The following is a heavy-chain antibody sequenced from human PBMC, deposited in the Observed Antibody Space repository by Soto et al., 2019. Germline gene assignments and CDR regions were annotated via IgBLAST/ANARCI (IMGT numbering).Heavy chain of an antibody. CDR3: ARVGYGEKQGLLDY. CDR1: GGSFSGYY. Sequence: QVQLQQWGAGLLKPSETLSLTCAVYGGSFSGYYWSWIRQPPGKGLEWIGEINHSGSTNYNPSLKSRVTISVDTSKNQFSLKLSSVTAADTAVYYWARVGYGEKQGLLDYWGQGTLVTVSS. D-gene: IGHD3-10*01. CDR2: INHSGST. V-gene: IGHV4-34*01. J-gene: IGHJ4*02.